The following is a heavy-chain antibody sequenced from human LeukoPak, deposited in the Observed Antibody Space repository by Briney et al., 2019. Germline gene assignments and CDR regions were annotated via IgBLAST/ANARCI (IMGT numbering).Heavy chain of an antibody. Sequence: GSLRLSCAASGFTFSGYGMHWVRQAPGRGLEWVAFIRYDGSNKYYVDSVKGRFTISKDNSKNTLYLQMNSLRAEDTAVYYCAKDSGYTSSWYFGDYWGQGTLVTVSS. V-gene: IGHV3-30*02. J-gene: IGHJ4*02. D-gene: IGHD6-13*01. CDR2: IRYDGSNK. CDR3: AKDSGYTSSWYFGDY. CDR1: GFTFSGYG.